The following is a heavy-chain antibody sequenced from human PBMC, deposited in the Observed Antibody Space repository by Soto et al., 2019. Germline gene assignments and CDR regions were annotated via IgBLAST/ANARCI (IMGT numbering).Heavy chain of an antibody. J-gene: IGHJ4*02. D-gene: IGHD3-3*01. Sequence: GGSLRLSCAASGFTFSSYSMNWVRQAPGKGLEWVSYISSSSSTIYYADSVKGRFTISRDNAKNSLYLQMNSLRDEETAVYYCARDSGVDPQYYDFWSGYYTPAPFDYWGQGTLVTVSS. V-gene: IGHV3-48*02. CDR2: ISSSSSTI. CDR3: ARDSGVDPQYYDFWSGYYTPAPFDY. CDR1: GFTFSSYS.